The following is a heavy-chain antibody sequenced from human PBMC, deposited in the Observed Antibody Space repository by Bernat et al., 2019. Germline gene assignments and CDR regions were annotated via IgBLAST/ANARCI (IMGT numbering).Heavy chain of an antibody. J-gene: IGHJ6*03. V-gene: IGHV3-30*01. Sequence: VQLVESGGGLVQPGGSLRLSCAASGFTFSSYAMHWVRQAPGKGLEWVAVISYDGSNKYYADSVKGRFTISRDNSKNTLYLQMNSLRAEDTAVYYCARDHRFNYYGSGSYNYYMDVWGKGTTVTVSS. CDR3: ARDHRFNYYGSGSYNYYMDV. CDR2: ISYDGSNK. D-gene: IGHD3-10*01. CDR1: GFTFSSYA.